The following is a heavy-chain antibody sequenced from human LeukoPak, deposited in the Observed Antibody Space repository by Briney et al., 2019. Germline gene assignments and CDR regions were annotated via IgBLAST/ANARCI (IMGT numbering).Heavy chain of an antibody. Sequence: GGSLRLSCAASGFTFNNYWMHWVRQVPGKGLMWVSRSNGDGSDTTYADSVKGRFTISRDNRKNTLYLQMNSLRVEDTAVYYCARTGRGGFFDYWGQGALVTVPS. D-gene: IGHD3-9*01. J-gene: IGHJ4*02. CDR2: SNGDGSDT. V-gene: IGHV3-74*01. CDR1: GFTFNNYW. CDR3: ARTGRGGFFDY.